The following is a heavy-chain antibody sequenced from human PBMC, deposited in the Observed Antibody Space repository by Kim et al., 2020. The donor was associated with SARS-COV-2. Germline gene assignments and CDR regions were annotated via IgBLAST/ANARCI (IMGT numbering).Heavy chain of an antibody. J-gene: IGHJ4*02. D-gene: IGHD3-22*01. Sequence: ASVKVSCKVSGYTLTELSMHWVRQAPGKGLEWMGGFDPEDGETIYAQKFQGRVTMTEDTSTDTAYMELSSLRSEDTAVYYCATDYAYDSSGYISYWGQGTLVRVSS. CDR3: ATDYAYDSSGYISY. CDR1: GYTLTELS. CDR2: FDPEDGET. V-gene: IGHV1-24*01.